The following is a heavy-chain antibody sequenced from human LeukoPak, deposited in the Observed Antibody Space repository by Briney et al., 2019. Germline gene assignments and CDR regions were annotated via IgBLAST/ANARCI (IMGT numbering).Heavy chain of an antibody. Sequence: GGSLRLSCAASGFTFSSYWMSWVRQAPGKGLEWVANIKQDGSEKYYVDSVKGRFTISRDNAKNSLYLQMNSLRAEDTAVYYCARESGYYDSSGYSDYWGQGTLVAVSS. CDR2: IKQDGSEK. CDR1: GFTFSSYW. J-gene: IGHJ4*02. V-gene: IGHV3-7*01. CDR3: ARESGYYDSSGYSDY. D-gene: IGHD3-22*01.